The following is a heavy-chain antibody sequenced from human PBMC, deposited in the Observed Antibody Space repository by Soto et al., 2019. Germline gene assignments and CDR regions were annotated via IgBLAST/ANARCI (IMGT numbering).Heavy chain of an antibody. J-gene: IGHJ6*02. CDR3: ARGRVGYYDFWSGYQNPDYYYYYGMDV. CDR2: INHSGST. Sequence: KSSETLSLTCAVYGGSFSGYYWSWIRQPPGKGLEWIGEINHSGSTNYNPSLKSRVTISVDTPKNQFSLKLSSVTAADTAVYYCARGRVGYYDFWSGYQNPDYYYYYGMDVWGQGATVTVSS. CDR1: GGSFSGYY. D-gene: IGHD3-3*01. V-gene: IGHV4-34*01.